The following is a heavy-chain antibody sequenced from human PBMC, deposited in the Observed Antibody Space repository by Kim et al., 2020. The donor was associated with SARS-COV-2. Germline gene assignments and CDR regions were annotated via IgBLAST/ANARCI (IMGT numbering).Heavy chain of an antibody. J-gene: IGHJ6*02. CDR3: AAVAIYGMDV. Sequence: NTNYAQKFQERVTITRDMSTSTAYMELSSLRSEDTAVYYCAAVAIYGMDVWGQGTTVTVSS. V-gene: IGHV1-58*01. CDR2: NT.